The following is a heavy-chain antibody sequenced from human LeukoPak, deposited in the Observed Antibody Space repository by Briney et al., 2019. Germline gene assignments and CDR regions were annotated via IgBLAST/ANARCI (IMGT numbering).Heavy chain of an antibody. V-gene: IGHV3-53*01. CDR1: GFTVSSNY. Sequence: GGSLRLSCAPSGFTVSSNYMNWVRQAPGGGLEWVSIIYSGGTTYYADSVKGRFTISRDNSKNTLFLQMNSLRAQDTAVYYCARGHWFAHLDYWGQGTLVTVSS. CDR2: IYSGGTT. J-gene: IGHJ4*02. CDR3: ARGHWFAHLDY. D-gene: IGHD3-9*01.